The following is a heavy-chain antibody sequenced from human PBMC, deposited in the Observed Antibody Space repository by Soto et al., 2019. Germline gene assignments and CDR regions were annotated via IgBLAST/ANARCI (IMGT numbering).Heavy chain of an antibody. CDR1: GYDFATYW. J-gene: IGHJ4*02. Sequence: PGESLKISCKGSGYDFATYWIGWVRQKPGKGLECMGIIYPGDSDTKYSPSFEGQVIMSADKSTNTAYLQWKSLGVSDTALYFCARMESGSYGFDDFWGPGTLVTVSS. D-gene: IGHD3-10*01. V-gene: IGHV5-51*01. CDR2: IYPGDSDT. CDR3: ARMESGSYGFDDF.